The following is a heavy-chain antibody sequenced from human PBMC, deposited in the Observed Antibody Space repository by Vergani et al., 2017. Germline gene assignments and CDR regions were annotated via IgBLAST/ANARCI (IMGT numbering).Heavy chain of an antibody. CDR1: GYSISSGYY. V-gene: IGHV4-38-2*01. CDR3: ARTIDWFDP. CDR2: IYHSGST. Sequence: QVQLRESGPGLVKPSETLSLTCAVSGYSISSGYYWGWIRQPPGKGLEWIGSIYHSGSTYYNPSLKSRVTISVDTSKNQFSLKLSSVTAADTAVYYCARTIDWFDPWGQGTLVTVSS. D-gene: IGHD1-26*01. J-gene: IGHJ5*02.